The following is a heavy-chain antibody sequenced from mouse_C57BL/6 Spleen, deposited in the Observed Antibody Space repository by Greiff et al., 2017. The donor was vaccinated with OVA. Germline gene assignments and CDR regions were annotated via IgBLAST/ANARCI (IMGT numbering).Heavy chain of an antibody. CDR2: INPNNGGT. J-gene: IGHJ3*01. Sequence: VHVKQSGPELVKPGASVKIPCKASGYTFTDYNMDWVKQSHGKSLEWIGDINPNNGGTIYNQKFKGKATLTVDKSSSTAYMELRSLTSEDTAVYYCARASYYSNRPWFAYWGQGTLVTVSA. CDR1: GYTFTDYN. CDR3: ARASYYSNRPWFAY. D-gene: IGHD2-5*01. V-gene: IGHV1-18*01.